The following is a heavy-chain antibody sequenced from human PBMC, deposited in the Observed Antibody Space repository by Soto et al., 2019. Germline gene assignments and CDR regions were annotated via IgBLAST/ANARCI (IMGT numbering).Heavy chain of an antibody. CDR2: ISGSDDST. J-gene: IGHJ4*02. V-gene: IGHV3-23*01. D-gene: IGHD6-6*01. CDR1: GFTFSSYA. CDR3: AKRSISSTFAY. Sequence: EVQLLESGGGLVQPGESLRLSCAASGFTFSSYAMSWVRQAPGKGLEWVSVISGSDDSTYYADSVKGRFTIASDNSKNTPYLQRNRLRAEDTAVYYSAKRSISSTFAYWGQGTLVTVSS.